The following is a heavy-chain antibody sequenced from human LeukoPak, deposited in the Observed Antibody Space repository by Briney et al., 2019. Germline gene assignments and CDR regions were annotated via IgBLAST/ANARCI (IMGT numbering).Heavy chain of an antibody. Sequence: ETLSLTCAVYGGSFSGYYWSWVRQAPGKGLEWVSAISGSGGSTYYADSVKGRFTISRDNSKNTLYLQMNSLRAEDTAVYYCAKDISKEEGPDEWGQGTLVTVSS. V-gene: IGHV3-23*01. CDR3: AKDISKEEGPDE. J-gene: IGHJ4*02. D-gene: IGHD3-9*01. CDR1: GGSFSGYY. CDR2: ISGSGGST.